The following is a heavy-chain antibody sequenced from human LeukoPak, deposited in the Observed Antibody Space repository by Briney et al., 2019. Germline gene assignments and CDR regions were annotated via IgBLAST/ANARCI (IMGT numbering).Heavy chain of an antibody. CDR2: IYYSGST. CDR3: ARVGTNYYYYGMDV. J-gene: IGHJ6*02. Sequence: SETLSLTCTVSGGSISSGGYYWSWIRQHPGKGLEWIGYIYYSGSTYYNPSLKSRVTISVDTSKNQFSLKLSSVTAADTAVYYCARVGTNYYYYGMDVWGQGTTVTVSS. CDR1: GGSISSGGYY. V-gene: IGHV4-31*03.